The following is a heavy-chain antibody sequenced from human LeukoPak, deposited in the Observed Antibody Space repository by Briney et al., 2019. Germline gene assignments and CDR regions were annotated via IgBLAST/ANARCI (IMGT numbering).Heavy chain of an antibody. CDR2: IYQSGAT. Sequence: SETLSLTCTVSGDSIRSASYWAWFRQPPGKGLEWFGSIYQSGATYYNPSLKSRVTMSVDTSKNQFSLTLNSVTAADTAVYYCARARNYYDTTIYYQYYFDSWGLGTLVTVSS. CDR1: GDSIRSASY. V-gene: IGHV4-38-2*02. CDR3: ARARNYYDTTIYYQYYFDS. J-gene: IGHJ4*02. D-gene: IGHD3-22*01.